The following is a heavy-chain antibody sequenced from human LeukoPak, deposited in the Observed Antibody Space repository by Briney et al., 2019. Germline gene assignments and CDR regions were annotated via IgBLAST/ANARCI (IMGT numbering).Heavy chain of an antibody. CDR1: GFTFSSYS. CDR3: ARMSYSYYYYYMDV. Sequence: GGSLRLSCAASGFTFSSYSMNWVRQAPGKGLEWVSYISSSSSTIYYADSVKGRFTISRDNAKNSLYLQMNSLRAEDTAVYYCARMSYSYYYYYMDVWGKGTTVTVSS. CDR2: ISSSSSTI. V-gene: IGHV3-48*01. J-gene: IGHJ6*03. D-gene: IGHD1-26*01.